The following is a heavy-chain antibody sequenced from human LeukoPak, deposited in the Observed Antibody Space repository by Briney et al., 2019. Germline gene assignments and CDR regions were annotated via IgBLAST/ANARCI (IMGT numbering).Heavy chain of an antibody. J-gene: IGHJ4*02. CDR1: GFTFSSYG. CDR2: ILYDGSNK. Sequence: GGSLRLSCAASGFTFSSYGMHWVRQAPGKGLEWVAVILYDGSNKYYADSVKGRFTISRDNSKNTLYLQMNSLRAEDTAVYYCAEQLPYYYDSSGYYPHFDYWGQGTLVTVSS. CDR3: AEQLPYYYDSSGYYPHFDY. D-gene: IGHD3-22*01. V-gene: IGHV3-30*18.